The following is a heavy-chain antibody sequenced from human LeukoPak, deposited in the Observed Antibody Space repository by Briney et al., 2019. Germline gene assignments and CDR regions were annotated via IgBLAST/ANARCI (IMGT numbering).Heavy chain of an antibody. CDR2: IIPIFGTA. Sequence: GASVKVSCKASGGTFSSYAISWVRQAPGQGLEWMGGIIPIFGTANYAQKFQGRVTITADKSTSTAYMELSRLRSDDTAVYYCARGSSSSGFDYWGQGTLVTVSS. D-gene: IGHD6-19*01. J-gene: IGHJ4*02. V-gene: IGHV1-69*06. CDR1: GGTFSSYA. CDR3: ARGSSSSGFDY.